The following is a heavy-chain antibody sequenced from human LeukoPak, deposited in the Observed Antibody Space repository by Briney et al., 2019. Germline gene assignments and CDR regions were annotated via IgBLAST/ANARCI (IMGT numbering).Heavy chain of an antibody. CDR2: ISYDGSSK. J-gene: IGHJ4*02. V-gene: IGHV3-30-3*01. D-gene: IGHD6-13*01. CDR1: GFTFSSYA. CDR3: AREEGAAAFDY. Sequence: PGGSLRLSCAASGFTFSSYAMHWVRQAPGKGLEWVAVISYDGSSKYYADSVKGRFTISRDNSKNTLYLQMNSLRAEDTAVYYCAREEGAAAFDYWGQGTLVTVSS.